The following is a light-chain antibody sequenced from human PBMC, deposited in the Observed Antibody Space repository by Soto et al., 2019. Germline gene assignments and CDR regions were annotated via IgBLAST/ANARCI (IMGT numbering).Light chain of an antibody. J-gene: IGKJ5*01. Sequence: EVVLTQSPGTLSLSPGERATISCRASQTVRNNYLAWYQQKPGQAPRLLIYDASTRATGIPARFSGSGSGTEFTLTISSLQSEDFAVYYCQQYNNWPPITFGQGTRLEI. CDR2: DAS. CDR1: QTVRNN. CDR3: QQYNNWPPIT. V-gene: IGKV3-15*01.